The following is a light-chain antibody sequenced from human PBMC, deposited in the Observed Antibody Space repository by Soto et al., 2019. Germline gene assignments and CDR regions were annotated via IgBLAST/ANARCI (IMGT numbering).Light chain of an antibody. V-gene: IGKV1-5*03. CDR3: QQYQSYPVT. CDR1: QSISIS. J-gene: IGKJ4*01. Sequence: DIQLTQSPSTLSASVGDRVTITCRASQSISISLAWYQQKPGKAPNLLIYKASSLESGVPSRFSGSRSGTELTLSISSLQPDDFATYYCQQYQSYPVTFGGGTKVEIK. CDR2: KAS.